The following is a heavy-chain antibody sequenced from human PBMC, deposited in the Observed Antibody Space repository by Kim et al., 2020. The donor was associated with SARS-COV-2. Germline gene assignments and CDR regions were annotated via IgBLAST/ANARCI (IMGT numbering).Heavy chain of an antibody. CDR3: ARDSGYGYYYYYGMDV. V-gene: IGHV5-10-1*01. CDR2: IDPSDSYT. J-gene: IGHJ6*02. Sequence: GESLKISCKGSGYSFTSYWISWVRQMPGKGLEWMGRIDPSDSYTNYSPSFQGHVTISADKSISTAYLQWSSLKASDTAMYYCARDSGYGYYYYYGMDVWGQGTTVTVSS. CDR1: GYSFTSYW. D-gene: IGHD5-12*01.